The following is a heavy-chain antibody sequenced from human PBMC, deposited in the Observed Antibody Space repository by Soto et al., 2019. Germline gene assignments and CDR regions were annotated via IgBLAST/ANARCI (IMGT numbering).Heavy chain of an antibody. J-gene: IGHJ3*02. D-gene: IGHD3-9*01. CDR3: ATDKVAFDM. V-gene: IGHV1-2*02. Sequence: ASVKVSCKASGYIFTGYYIQWVRQAPGQGLEWMGWINTKTGGTKYAQKFQGRVTMTRDASINTAYMEVSRLRSDDTAVYYCATDKVAFDMWGQGTMVTVSS. CDR1: GYIFTGYY. CDR2: INTKTGGT.